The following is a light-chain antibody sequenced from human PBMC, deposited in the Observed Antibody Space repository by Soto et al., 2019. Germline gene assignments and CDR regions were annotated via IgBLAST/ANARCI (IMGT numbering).Light chain of an antibody. CDR2: DVS. V-gene: IGLV2-14*01. CDR3: ASYTTSSTYV. Sequence: QSVLTQPASLSGSPGQSIAISCTGTSSEVGGYSYVSWYQQQPGKAPKLVISDVSNRSSGVSDRFSGSKSGNTASLAISGLQTEDEADYYCASYTTSSTYVFGAGTKVTVL. J-gene: IGLJ1*01. CDR1: SSEVGGYSY.